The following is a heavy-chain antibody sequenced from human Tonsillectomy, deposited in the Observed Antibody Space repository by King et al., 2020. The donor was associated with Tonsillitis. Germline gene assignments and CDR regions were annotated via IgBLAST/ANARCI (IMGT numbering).Heavy chain of an antibody. J-gene: IGHJ2*01. CDR1: GGSISTYY. D-gene: IGHD3-22*01. CDR3: ARRRYYDSSGYPDWYFDL. CDR2: IYYSGST. V-gene: IGHV4-59*08. Sequence: QLQESGPGLVKPSETLSLTCTVSGGSISTYYWSWIRQPPGKGLGWIGYIYYSGSTNYNPSLKSRFTISVDTSKNQFSLRLSSVTAADTAVYYCARRRYYDSSGYPDWYFDLWGRGTLVTVSS.